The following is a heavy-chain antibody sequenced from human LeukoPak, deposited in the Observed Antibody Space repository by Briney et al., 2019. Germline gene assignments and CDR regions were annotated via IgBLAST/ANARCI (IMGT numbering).Heavy chain of an antibody. V-gene: IGHV1-8*02. J-gene: IGHJ4*02. CDR3: ARGAPYYDILTGYSF. CDR1: GYTFTGYY. D-gene: IGHD3-9*01. Sequence: GASVKVSCKASGYTFTGYYMHWVRQAPGQGLEWMGWMNPNSGNTGYAQKFQGRVTMTRNTSISTAYMELSSLRSEDTAVYYCARGAPYYDILTGYSFWGQGTLVTVSS. CDR2: MNPNSGNT.